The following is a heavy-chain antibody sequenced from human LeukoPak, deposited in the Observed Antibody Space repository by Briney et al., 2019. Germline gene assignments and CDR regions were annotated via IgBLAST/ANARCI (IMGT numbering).Heavy chain of an antibody. Sequence: ASVKVSCKASGYTFTNYGITWMRQAPGQGLEWMGWINPNSGGTNYAQKFQGRVTMTRDTSISTAYMELSRLRSDDTAVYYCARDRITMVRGVWNWFDPWGQGTLVTVSS. D-gene: IGHD3-10*01. J-gene: IGHJ5*02. CDR1: GYTFTNYG. CDR2: INPNSGGT. CDR3: ARDRITMVRGVWNWFDP. V-gene: IGHV1-2*02.